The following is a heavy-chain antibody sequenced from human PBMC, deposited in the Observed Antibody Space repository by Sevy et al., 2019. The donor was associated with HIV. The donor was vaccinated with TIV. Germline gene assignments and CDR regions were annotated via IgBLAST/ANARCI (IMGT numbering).Heavy chain of an antibody. Sequence: SETLSLTCTVSGGSFSGYYWSWIRQPPGKGLEWIGYIYDSGRTNYTPSLKSRVTISVDTSKKQFCLKLNSVTAADTAVYYCARSLNHYDSSGYQMGFDYWGQGTLVTVSS. D-gene: IGHD3-22*01. V-gene: IGHV4-59*01. CDR2: IYDSGRT. CDR3: ARSLNHYDSSGYQMGFDY. CDR1: GGSFSGYY. J-gene: IGHJ4*02.